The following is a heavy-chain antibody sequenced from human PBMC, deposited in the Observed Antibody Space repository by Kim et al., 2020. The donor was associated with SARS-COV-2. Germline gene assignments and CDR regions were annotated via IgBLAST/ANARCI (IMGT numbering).Heavy chain of an antibody. V-gene: IGHV3-7*04. CDR2: GSQE. J-gene: IGHJ4*02. Sequence: GSQEDYVDSAKGRFTVSRDNAKNSVYLQMDSLRGEDTAVYYCARGRGVDYWGQGTLVTVSS. CDR3: ARGRGVDY.